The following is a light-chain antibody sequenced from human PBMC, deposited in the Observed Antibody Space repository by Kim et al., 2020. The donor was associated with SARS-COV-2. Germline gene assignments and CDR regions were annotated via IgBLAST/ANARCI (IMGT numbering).Light chain of an antibody. J-gene: IGLJ3*02. Sequence: TATLTCTENNNNVGNQGAAWLQQHQGHPPKLLSYGNNNRPSGISERFSASRSGDTASLTITGLQPEDETDYYCSAWDSSLSAWVFGGGTQLTVL. V-gene: IGLV10-54*04. CDR3: SAWDSSLSAWV. CDR2: GNN. CDR1: NNNVGNQG.